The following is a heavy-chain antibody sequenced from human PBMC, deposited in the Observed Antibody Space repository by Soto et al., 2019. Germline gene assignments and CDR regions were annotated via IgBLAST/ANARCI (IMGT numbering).Heavy chain of an antibody. J-gene: IGHJ6*02. Sequence: PGGSLRLSCAASGFTFSSYGMHWVRQAPGKGLEWVAVIWYDGSNKYYADSVKGRFTISRDNSKNTLYLQMNSLRAEDTAVYYCARTVDTAMVNIYYYYYGMDVWGQGTTVTVSS. CDR3: ARTVDTAMVNIYYYYYGMDV. V-gene: IGHV3-33*01. D-gene: IGHD5-18*01. CDR1: GFTFSSYG. CDR2: IWYDGSNK.